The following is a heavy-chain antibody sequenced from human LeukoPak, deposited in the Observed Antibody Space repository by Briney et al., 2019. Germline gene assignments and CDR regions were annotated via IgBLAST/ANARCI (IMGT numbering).Heavy chain of an antibody. D-gene: IGHD1-1*01. J-gene: IGHJ5*02. CDR3: ALPRGTLVQA. V-gene: IGHV4-39*01. CDR1: GGSISSSSYY. Sequence: SVTLSLTCTVPGGSISSSSYYWGWIRQPPGKGLEWIGSIYYSGSTYYNPSLKSRVTISVDTSKNQFSLKLSSVTAADTAVYYCALPRGTLVQAWGQGTLVTVSS. CDR2: IYYSGST.